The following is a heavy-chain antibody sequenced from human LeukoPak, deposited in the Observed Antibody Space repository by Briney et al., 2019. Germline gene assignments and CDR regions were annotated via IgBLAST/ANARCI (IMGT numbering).Heavy chain of an antibody. D-gene: IGHD6-19*01. CDR3: ARAPRGSIAVAGTD. CDR2: IYYSGST. CDR1: GGSISSYY. Sequence: SETLSLTCTVSGGSISSYYWSWIRQPPGKGLEWIGYIYYSGSTNYNPSLKSRVTMSVDTSKNQFSLKLSSVTAADTAVYYCARAPRGSIAVAGTDWGQGTLVTVSS. J-gene: IGHJ4*02. V-gene: IGHV4-59*01.